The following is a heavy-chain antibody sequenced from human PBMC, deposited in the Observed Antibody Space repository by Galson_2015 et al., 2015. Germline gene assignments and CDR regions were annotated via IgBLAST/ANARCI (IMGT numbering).Heavy chain of an antibody. V-gene: IGHV3-53*01. CDR2: IHNDGSS. CDR3: ARWRSAPEYSFDI. D-gene: IGHD6-6*01. CDR1: GFSVSSAY. Sequence: SLRLSCAVSGFSVSSAYMTWVRQAPGKGLDWVSIIHNDGSSYYTDSVKGRFTISRDNPKNTLFLQLNTLRVEDTAVYYCARWRSAPEYSFDIWGQGTMVSVSS. J-gene: IGHJ3*02.